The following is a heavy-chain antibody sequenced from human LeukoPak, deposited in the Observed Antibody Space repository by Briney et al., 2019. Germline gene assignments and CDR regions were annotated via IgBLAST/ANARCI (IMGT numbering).Heavy chain of an antibody. J-gene: IGHJ4*02. CDR1: GFNFSTYW. CDR2: IKEDGSEI. V-gene: IGHV3-7*01. CDR3: VTDQTGRHPYFFDY. Sequence: GRSLRLSCTASGFNFSTYWMTWVRQVPGKGLEWVANIKEDGSEIYYVDAVKGRFSISRDNAKTSLYLQMHSLSVADTGLYYCVTDQTGRHPYFFDYWGQGTLVTVSS. D-gene: IGHD3-10*01.